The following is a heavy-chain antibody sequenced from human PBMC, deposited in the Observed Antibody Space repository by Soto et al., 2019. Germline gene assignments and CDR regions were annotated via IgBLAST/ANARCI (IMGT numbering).Heavy chain of an antibody. CDR1: GFTFSSYS. D-gene: IGHD1-26*01. V-gene: IGHV3-21*01. J-gene: IGHJ4*02. CDR2: ISSSSSYI. Sequence: EVQLVESGGGLVKPGGSLRLSCAASGFTFSSYSMNWVRQAPGKGLEWVSSISSSSSYIYYADSVKGRFTISRDNAKKSLYLQMNRLRGEDQGGYYCAGGSGSYWCWGQGTLVTVSS. CDR3: AGGSGSYWC.